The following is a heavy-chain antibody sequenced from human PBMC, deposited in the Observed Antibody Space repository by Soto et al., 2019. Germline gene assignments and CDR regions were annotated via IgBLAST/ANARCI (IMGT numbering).Heavy chain of an antibody. CDR1: GYTFNSYG. V-gene: IGHV1-18*01. J-gene: IGHJ5*02. Sequence: QVQLVQSGGEVKKPGASVRVSCQASGYTFNSYGISWVRQAPGQGLEWMGWLNTYNGNTNYAQKFQGRFSMTTATSTSTAYLELRSLACDDTAVYYCARDVLYSPSGDRRFDPWGQGTLVTVSS. CDR3: ARDVLYSPSGDRRFDP. CDR2: LNTYNGNT. D-gene: IGHD6-13*01.